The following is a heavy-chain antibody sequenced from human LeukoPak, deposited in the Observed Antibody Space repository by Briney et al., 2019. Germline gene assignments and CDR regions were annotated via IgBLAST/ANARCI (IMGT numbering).Heavy chain of an antibody. J-gene: IGHJ3*02. CDR1: GYTFTGYY. CDR3: ARTFFIDGYDAFDI. V-gene: IGHV1-2*02. CDR2: INPNSGGT. Sequence: GASVKVSCKASGYTFTGYYMHWVRQAPGQGLEWMGWINPNSGGTNYAQKFQGRVTMTRDTSISTAYMELSRLRSDDTAVYYCARTFFIDGYDAFDIWGQGTMVTVSS. D-gene: IGHD2/OR15-2a*01.